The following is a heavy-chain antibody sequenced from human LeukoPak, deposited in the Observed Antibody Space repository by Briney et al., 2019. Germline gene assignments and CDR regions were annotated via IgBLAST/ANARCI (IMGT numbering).Heavy chain of an antibody. J-gene: IGHJ5*02. Sequence: PGRSLRLSCAASGFTFSSYAMHWVRQAPGKGLEWVAVISYDGSNEYYADSVKGRFTISRDNSKNTLYLQMNSLRAEDTAVYYCARDQIGGYYDSSGYYRNWFDPWGQGTLVTVSS. V-gene: IGHV3-30-3*01. D-gene: IGHD3-22*01. CDR3: ARDQIGGYYDSSGYYRNWFDP. CDR2: ISYDGSNE. CDR1: GFTFSSYA.